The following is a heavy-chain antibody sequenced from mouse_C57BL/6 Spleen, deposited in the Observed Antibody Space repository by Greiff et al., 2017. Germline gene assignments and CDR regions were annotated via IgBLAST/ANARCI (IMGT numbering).Heavy chain of an antibody. V-gene: IGHV5-6*01. CDR2: ISSGGSYT. Sequence: EVKLMESGGDLVKPGGSLKLSCAASGFTFSSYGMSWVRQTPDKRLEWVATISSGGSYTYYPDSVKGRFTISRDNAKNTLYLQMSSLKSEDTAMYYCARQDDGFPFDYWGQGTTLTVSS. J-gene: IGHJ2*01. CDR3: ARQDDGFPFDY. D-gene: IGHD2-3*01. CDR1: GFTFSSYG.